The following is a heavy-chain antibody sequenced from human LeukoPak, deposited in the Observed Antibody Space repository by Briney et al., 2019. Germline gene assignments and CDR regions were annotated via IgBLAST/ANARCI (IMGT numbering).Heavy chain of an antibody. Sequence: GGTLRLSCVVSGFTFSNYWMHWVRQPPGKGLVWVSRIYVDGRTTNYADSVKGRFTISRDNAKNTVYLEMNSLSVEDTATYYCIRDFRSADLWGQGTLVTVTS. CDR2: IYVDGRTT. V-gene: IGHV3-74*01. CDR1: GFTFSNYW. CDR3: IRDFRSADL. J-gene: IGHJ5*02.